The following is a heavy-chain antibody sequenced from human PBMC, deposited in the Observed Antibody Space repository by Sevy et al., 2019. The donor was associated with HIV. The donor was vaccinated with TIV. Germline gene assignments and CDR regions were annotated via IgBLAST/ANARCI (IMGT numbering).Heavy chain of an antibody. CDR3: ARHGAAVATGKDAFDI. Sequence: SETLSLTCTVSGASITSSDYYWGWIRQPPGKGLEWIASIYYRGSTYYTPSLKSRVTMSVDTSKNQFSLKLSSVTAADTAVFYCARHGAAVATGKDAFDIWGQGTMVTVSS. V-gene: IGHV4-39*01. CDR2: IYYRGST. CDR1: GASITSSDYY. D-gene: IGHD6-13*01. J-gene: IGHJ3*02.